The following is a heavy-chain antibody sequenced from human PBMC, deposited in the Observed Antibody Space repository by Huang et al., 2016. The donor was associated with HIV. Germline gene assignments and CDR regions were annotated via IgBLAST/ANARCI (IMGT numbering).Heavy chain of an antibody. CDR3: ARDLWDGYNFQVNYYYYMDV. CDR2: ISVYNGKT. D-gene: IGHD5-12*01. V-gene: IGHV1-18*01. Sequence: QVQLVQSGAEVKKPGASVKVSCKTSDNTFSYYGFSWVRQAPGQGLEWMGGISVYNGKTNYTQKFQGTIIMTTDTSTNTAYMELRSLRSDDTAVYYCARDLWDGYNFQVNYYYYMDVWGEGTRVTVSS. CDR1: DNTFSYYG. J-gene: IGHJ6*03.